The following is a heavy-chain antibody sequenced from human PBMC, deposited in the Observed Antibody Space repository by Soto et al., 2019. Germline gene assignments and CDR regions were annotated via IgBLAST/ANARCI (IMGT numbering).Heavy chain of an antibody. CDR3: ARKDCSSTSCYQYGWFDP. J-gene: IGHJ5*02. CDR1: GYTFTSYG. V-gene: IGHV1-18*01. CDR2: ISAYNGNT. D-gene: IGHD2-2*01. Sequence: ASVKVSCKASGYTFTSYGISWVRQAPGQGLEWMGWISAYNGNTNYAQKLQGRVTMTTDTSTSTAYMELRSLRSDDTAVYYCARKDCSSTSCYQYGWFDPWGQGTLVTVSS.